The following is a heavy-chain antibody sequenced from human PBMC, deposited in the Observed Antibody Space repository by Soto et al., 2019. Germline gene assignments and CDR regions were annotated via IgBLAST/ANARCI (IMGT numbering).Heavy chain of an antibody. CDR3: VKDDIVVVPAAMAYYYYGMDV. Sequence: PGGSLRLSCSASGFTFSSYAMHWVRQAPGKGLEYVSAISSNGGSTYYADSVKGRFTISRDNSKNTLYLQMSSLRAEDTAVYYCVKDDIVVVPAAMAYYYYGMDVWGQGTTVTVSS. D-gene: IGHD2-2*01. J-gene: IGHJ6*02. CDR2: ISSNGGST. V-gene: IGHV3-64D*08. CDR1: GFTFSSYA.